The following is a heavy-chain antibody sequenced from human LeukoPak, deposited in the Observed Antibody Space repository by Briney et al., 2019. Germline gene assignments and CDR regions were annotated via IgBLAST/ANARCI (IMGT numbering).Heavy chain of an antibody. CDR3: TRVFVGDEYSSSGY. CDR2: INSEGSST. CDR1: GFTFSRYY. J-gene: IGHJ4*02. Sequence: LAGGSLRLSCAASGFTFSRYYIHWVRQAPGKGLVWVSRINSEGSSTTYTDSVKGRFTISRDNAKKTPYLQMNSLKVEDTAVYYCTRVFVGDEYSSSGYWGQGTLVTVSS. D-gene: IGHD6-13*01. V-gene: IGHV3-74*01.